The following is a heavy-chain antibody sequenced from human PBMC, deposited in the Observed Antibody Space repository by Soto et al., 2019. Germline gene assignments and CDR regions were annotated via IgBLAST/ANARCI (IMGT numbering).Heavy chain of an antibody. CDR3: ATQTYPRYFGPLYAFDI. CDR1: GVTFSSYA. CDR2: IIPIFGTA. J-gene: IGHJ3*02. D-gene: IGHD3-9*01. V-gene: IGHV1-69*13. Sequence: GASVKVSCKACGVTFSSYAISWVRQAPGQGLEWMGGIIPIFGTANYAQKFQGRVTITADESTSTAYMELSSLRSEDTAVYYCATQTYPRYFGPLYAFDIWGQGTMVTVSS.